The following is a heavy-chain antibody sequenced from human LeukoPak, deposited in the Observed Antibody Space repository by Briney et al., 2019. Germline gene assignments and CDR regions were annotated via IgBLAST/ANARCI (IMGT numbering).Heavy chain of an antibody. D-gene: IGHD2-2*01. CDR3: ARQSCTSTSCYSDY. J-gene: IGHJ4*02. Sequence: PSETLSLTCTVSGGSISSSGYYWGWIRQPPGKGLEWIGSIDYSGSTYYNPSLKSRVTISVDTSKNQFSLKLSSATAADTAVYYCARQSCTSTSCYSDYWGQGTQVTVSS. CDR1: GGSISSSGYY. CDR2: IDYSGST. V-gene: IGHV4-39*01.